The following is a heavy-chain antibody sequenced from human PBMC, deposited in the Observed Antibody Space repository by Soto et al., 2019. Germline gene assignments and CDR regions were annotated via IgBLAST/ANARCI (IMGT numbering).Heavy chain of an antibody. D-gene: IGHD2-2*01. V-gene: IGHV4-59*01. CDR3: ARWGAIPPRFDP. Sequence: QVQLQESGPGLVRPSETLSLTATVAGGPRSTSYWPGIRQPPGKGVQWTGYHYYSVYTNQNPSLKRRGTISVDTSTRQCTLKLTSVTAADTAVYYGARWGAIPPRFDPWGQGPPVTVSS. J-gene: IGHJ5*02. CDR1: GGPRSTSY. CDR2: HYYSVYT.